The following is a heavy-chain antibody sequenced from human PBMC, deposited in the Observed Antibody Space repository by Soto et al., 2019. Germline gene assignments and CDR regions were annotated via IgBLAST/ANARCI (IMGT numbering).Heavy chain of an antibody. V-gene: IGHV1-2*02. CDR2: INPNSGGT. CDR3: ARDYRGNTSGYSPHFDY. CDR1: GYTFTDYY. Sequence: ASVKVSCKASGYTFTDYYIQWVRQAPGQGLEWMGWINPNSGGTDYAQKFQGRVTMTRDTSISTAYMELTGLTSDDTALYFCARDYRGNTSGYSPHFDYWGQGTQVTVSS. J-gene: IGHJ4*02. D-gene: IGHD3-9*01.